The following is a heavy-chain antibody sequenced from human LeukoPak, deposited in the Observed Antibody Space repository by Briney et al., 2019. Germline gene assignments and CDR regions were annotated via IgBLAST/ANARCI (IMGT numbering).Heavy chain of an antibody. J-gene: IGHJ4*02. D-gene: IGHD1-26*01. CDR3: ARGPYSGSYYFDY. V-gene: IGHV3-74*01. CDR2: INSDGSST. CDR1: GFXFSSYW. Sequence: GGSLRLSCAASGFXFSSYWMHWVRQAPGKGLVWVSRINSDGSSTSYADSVKGRFTISRDNAKNTLYLQMNSLRAEDTAVYYCARGPYSGSYYFDYWGQGTLVTVSS.